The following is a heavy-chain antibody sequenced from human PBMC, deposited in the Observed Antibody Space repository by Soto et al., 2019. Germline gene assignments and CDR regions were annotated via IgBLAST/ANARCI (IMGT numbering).Heavy chain of an antibody. CDR3: ARDRATRSYYGSGSYYDY. Sequence: QVQLVQSGAEVKKPGASVKVSCKASGYTFTGYYMHWVRQAPGQGLEWMGWINPNSGGTNYAQKLQGWVTWTRDTSINTACMELSRLRSDDTAVYYCARDRATRSYYGSGSYYDYWGQGTLVTVSS. CDR2: INPNSGGT. V-gene: IGHV1-2*04. CDR1: GYTFTGYY. D-gene: IGHD3-10*01. J-gene: IGHJ4*02.